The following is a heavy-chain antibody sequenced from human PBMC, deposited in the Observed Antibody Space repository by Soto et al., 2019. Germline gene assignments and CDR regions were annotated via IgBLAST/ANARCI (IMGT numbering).Heavy chain of an antibody. V-gene: IGHV4-39*01. CDR3: ARLGSSGWYQGSYFDY. CDR1: GGSITRNNHY. D-gene: IGHD6-19*01. Sequence: QLQLQESGPGLVKPSETLSLTCIVSGGSITRNNHYWGWIRQSPGKGLEWIGSILYSGSTNNNRSLTGRGPLSVETSKNQFSLKLSSATAADTALDYCARLGSSGWYQGSYFDYWGQGTLVTVSS. J-gene: IGHJ4*02. CDR2: ILYSGST.